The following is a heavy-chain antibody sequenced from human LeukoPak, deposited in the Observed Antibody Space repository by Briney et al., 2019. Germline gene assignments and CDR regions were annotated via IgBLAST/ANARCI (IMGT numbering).Heavy chain of an antibody. Sequence: GGSLRLSCEASGFTFSDYSMNWVRQAPGKGPEWVSCFSSRSGSITHYADSVKGRFTISRDNAKNSLYLQMNSVRAEDTAVYYCARRGIDAFDFWGQGTVVTVSS. CDR1: GFTFSDYS. CDR3: ARRGIDAFDF. V-gene: IGHV3-48*04. J-gene: IGHJ3*01. D-gene: IGHD6-25*01. CDR2: FSSRSGSIT.